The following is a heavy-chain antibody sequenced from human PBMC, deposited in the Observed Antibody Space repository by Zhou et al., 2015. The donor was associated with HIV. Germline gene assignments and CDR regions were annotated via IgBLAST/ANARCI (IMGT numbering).Heavy chain of an antibody. V-gene: IGHV1-69*01. CDR3: AREEAAAGTDPSRGGLYYYGMDV. J-gene: IGHJ6*02. Sequence: QVQLVQSGAEVKKPGSSVKVSCKASGGTFSSYTINWVRQAPGQGLEWMGGIIPIFGTANYAQKFQGRVTITADESTSTAYMELSSLRSEDTAVYYCAREEAAAGTDPSRGGLYYYGMDVWGQGTTVTVSS. CDR2: IIPIFGTA. CDR1: GGTFSSYT. D-gene: IGHD6-13*01.